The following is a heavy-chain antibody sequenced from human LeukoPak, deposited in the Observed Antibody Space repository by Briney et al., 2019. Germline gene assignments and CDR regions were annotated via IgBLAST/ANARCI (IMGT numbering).Heavy chain of an antibody. V-gene: IGHV3-74*01. J-gene: IGHJ4*02. CDR2: VNTDGSST. Sequence: GGSLRLSCAASGFTFSSYWMHWVRQAPGKGLVWVSRVNTDGSSTTYADSVKGRFTISRDNAKSTVYLQMNSLRAEDTALYYCARGTYPLDYWGQGTLVTVSS. CDR1: GFTFSSYW. D-gene: IGHD2-21*01. CDR3: ARGTYPLDY.